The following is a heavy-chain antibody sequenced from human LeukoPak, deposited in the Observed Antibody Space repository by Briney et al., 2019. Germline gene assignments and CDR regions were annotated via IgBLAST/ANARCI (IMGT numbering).Heavy chain of an antibody. CDR1: GGSFSGYY. CDR3: ARLLAPSMVRGSFMGGFDY. D-gene: IGHD3-10*01. V-gene: IGHV4-34*01. J-gene: IGHJ4*02. Sequence: SETLSLTCAVYGGSFSGYYWSWIRQPPGKGLEWIGEINHSGSTNYNPSLKSRVTISVDTSKNQFSLKLSSVTAADTAVYYCARLLAPSMVRGSFMGGFDYWGQGTLVTVSS. CDR2: INHSGST.